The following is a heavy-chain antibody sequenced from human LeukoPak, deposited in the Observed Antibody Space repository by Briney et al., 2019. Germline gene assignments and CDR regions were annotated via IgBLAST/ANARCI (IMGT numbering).Heavy chain of an antibody. D-gene: IGHD3-22*01. CDR1: GGSISSSSYY. CDR3: ARLRGYYYDIDI. J-gene: IGHJ3*02. V-gene: IGHV4-39*01. Sequence: PSETLSLTCTVSGGSISSSSYYWGWIRQPPGKGLEWIGSIYYSGSTHYNPSFKSRVTISVDTSKNQFSLKLSSVTAADTAVYYCARLRGYYYDIDIWGQGTVVTVSS. CDR2: IYYSGST.